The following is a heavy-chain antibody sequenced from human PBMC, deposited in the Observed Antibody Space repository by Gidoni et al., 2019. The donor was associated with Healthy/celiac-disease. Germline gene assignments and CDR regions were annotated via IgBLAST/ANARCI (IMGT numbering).Heavy chain of an antibody. V-gene: IGHV4-31*03. CDR1: SGAISRGGSY. CDR2: IYYRGST. CDR3: ARTGVDTAMAVGDY. D-gene: IGHD5-18*01. J-gene: IGHJ4*02. Sequence: QVQLQESGPGLVKPSQTLSLTCTVLSGAISRGGSYWSWIRQHPGKGLEWIVYIYYRGSTYYNPSLKSRVTTSVDTSKNQSSLKLSSGTAADTALYYCARTGVDTAMAVGDYWGQGTLVTVSS.